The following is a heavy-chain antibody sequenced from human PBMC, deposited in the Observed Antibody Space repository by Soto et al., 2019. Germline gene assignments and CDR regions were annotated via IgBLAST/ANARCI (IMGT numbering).Heavy chain of an antibody. CDR3: AKVTGRSGWYRYYFDY. CDR2: ISGSGGST. Sequence: EVQLLESGGGLVQPGGSLRLSCAASGFTFSSYAMSWVRQAPGKGLEWVSAISGSGGSTYYADSVKGRFTISRDNSKNTLYLQMNSLRAEDTAVYYCAKVTGRSGWYRYYFDYWGQGTLVTVSS. CDR1: GFTFSSYA. V-gene: IGHV3-23*01. J-gene: IGHJ4*02. D-gene: IGHD6-19*01.